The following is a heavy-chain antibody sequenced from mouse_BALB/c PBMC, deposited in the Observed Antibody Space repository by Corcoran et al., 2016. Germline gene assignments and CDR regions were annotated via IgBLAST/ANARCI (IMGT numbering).Heavy chain of an antibody. V-gene: IGHV1S29*02. CDR3: ARLDGYRYDAAYYFDY. J-gene: IGHJ2*01. D-gene: IGHD2-14*01. CDR1: GCTFTDYN. CDR2: IYPYNGGT. Sequence: EVLLQQSGPELVKPGASLQISCKASGCTFTDYNMHWVKQRQRKSFEWIGYIYPYNGGTGYNQKFKSKATLSVDNSSSTAYMELRSLTSEDSAVYYCARLDGYRYDAAYYFDYWGQGTTLTVSS.